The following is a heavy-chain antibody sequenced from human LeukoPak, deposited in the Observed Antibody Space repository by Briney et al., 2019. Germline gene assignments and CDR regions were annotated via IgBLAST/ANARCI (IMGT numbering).Heavy chain of an antibody. J-gene: IGHJ6*03. D-gene: IGHD4-11*01. CDR3: ARATFRYSNYVDYYYMDV. CDR2: INPNSGGT. V-gene: IGHV1-2*02. Sequence: ASVKVSCKASGYTFTGYYMHWVRQAPGQGLEWMGWINPNSGGTNYAQKFQGRVTMTRDTSISTAYMELSRPRSDDTAVYYCARATFRYSNYVDYYYMDVWGKGTTVTVSS. CDR1: GYTFTGYY.